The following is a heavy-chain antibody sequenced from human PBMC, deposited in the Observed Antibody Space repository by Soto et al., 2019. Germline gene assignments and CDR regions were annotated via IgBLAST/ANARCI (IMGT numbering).Heavy chain of an antibody. J-gene: IGHJ4*02. CDR1: GFTFSNSG. CDR2: ISSDGNTQ. D-gene: IGHD2-8*02. CDR3: TGQVAPGL. Sequence: QVQLVESGGGVVQPGRSLRLSCAASGFTFSNSGMHWVRQAPGKGLEWVAVISSDGNTQFYADSVKGRFSISRDSSKNTLHLDMNSLRADDAALYYCTGQVAPGLWGQGTLVTVPS. V-gene: IGHV3-30*03.